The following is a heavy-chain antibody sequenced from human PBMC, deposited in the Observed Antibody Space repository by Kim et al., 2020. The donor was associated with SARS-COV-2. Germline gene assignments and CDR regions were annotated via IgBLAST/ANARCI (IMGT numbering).Heavy chain of an antibody. V-gene: IGHV1-18*01. D-gene: IGHD3-10*01. Sequence: ASVKVSCKASGYTFTTYGFSWVRQAPGQGLEWMGCISAYNGNTNYAQKFQGRVTMTTHTSTSTAYMELRSLRSDDTAVYYCARGTRGSPFEYWGQGTLVTVSS. J-gene: IGHJ4*02. CDR3: ARGTRGSPFEY. CDR2: ISAYNGNT. CDR1: GYTFTTYG.